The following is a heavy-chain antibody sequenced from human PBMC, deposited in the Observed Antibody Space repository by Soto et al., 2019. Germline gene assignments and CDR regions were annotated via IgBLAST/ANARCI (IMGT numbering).Heavy chain of an antibody. CDR3: ARDQPGPPPAAILDYYYYGMDV. CDR1: GYTFTSYC. V-gene: IGHV1-46*01. Sequence: ASVKVSCKASGYTFTSYCMHWVRQAPGQGLEWMGIINPSGGSTSYAQKFQGRVTMTRDTSTSTVYMELSSLRSEDTAVYYCARDQPGPPPAAILDYYYYGMDVWGQGTTVTV. D-gene: IGHD2-2*02. CDR2: INPSGGST. J-gene: IGHJ6*02.